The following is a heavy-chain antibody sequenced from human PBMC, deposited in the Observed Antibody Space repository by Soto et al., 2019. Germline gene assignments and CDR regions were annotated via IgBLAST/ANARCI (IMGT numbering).Heavy chain of an antibody. CDR3: ARQIGYSYGYGSSGAFDI. CDR2: IDPSDSYT. Sequence: GESLKISCKGSGYSFTSYWISWVRQMPGKGLEWMGRIDPSDSYTNYSPSFRGHVTISADKSISTAYLQWSSLKASDTAMYYCARQIGYSYGYGSSGAFDIWGQGTMVTVSS. CDR1: GYSFTSYW. D-gene: IGHD5-18*01. V-gene: IGHV5-10-1*01. J-gene: IGHJ3*02.